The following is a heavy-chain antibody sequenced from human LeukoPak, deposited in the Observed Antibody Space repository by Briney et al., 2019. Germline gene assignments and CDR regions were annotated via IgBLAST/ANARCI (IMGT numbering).Heavy chain of an antibody. Sequence: GASVKVSCEVSGYTLTELSMHWVRQAPGKGLEWMGGFDPEDGETIYAQKFQGRVTMTEDTSTDTAYMELSSLRSEDTAVYYCATLNIVVVPAAVTYNFDYWGQGTLVTVSS. J-gene: IGHJ4*02. CDR1: GYTLTELS. V-gene: IGHV1-24*01. D-gene: IGHD2-2*01. CDR3: ATLNIVVVPAAVTYNFDY. CDR2: FDPEDGET.